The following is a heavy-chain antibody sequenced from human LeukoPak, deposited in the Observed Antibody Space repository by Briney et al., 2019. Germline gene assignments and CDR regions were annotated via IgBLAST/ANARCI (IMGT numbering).Heavy chain of an antibody. J-gene: IGHJ4*02. CDR3: ARGDLYDILTGYYPYYFDY. CDR1: EYTFTGYY. CDR2: INPNSGGT. Sequence: ASVKVSCKASEYTFTGYYMHWVRQAPGQGLEWMGWINPNSGGTNYAQKFQGRVTMTRDTSISTAYMELSRLRSDDTAVYYCARGDLYDILTGYYPYYFDYWGQGTLVTVSS. D-gene: IGHD3-9*01. V-gene: IGHV1-2*02.